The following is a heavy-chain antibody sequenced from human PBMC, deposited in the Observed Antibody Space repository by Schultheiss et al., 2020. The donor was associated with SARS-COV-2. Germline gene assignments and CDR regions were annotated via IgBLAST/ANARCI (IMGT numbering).Heavy chain of an antibody. CDR3: AKDLGVGATALGFDY. D-gene: IGHD1-26*01. Sequence: GESLKISCAASGFTFSDYYMSWVRQAPGKGLEWVAFLRYDGGKDYYSDSVKGRFTISRDNSKNTLYLQMNSLGAEDTAVYYCAKDLGVGATALGFDYWGQGTLVTVSS. J-gene: IGHJ4*02. V-gene: IGHV3-30*02. CDR2: LRYDGGKD. CDR1: GFTFSDYY.